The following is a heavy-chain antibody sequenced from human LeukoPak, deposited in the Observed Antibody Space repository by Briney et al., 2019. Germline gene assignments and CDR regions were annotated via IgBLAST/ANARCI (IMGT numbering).Heavy chain of an antibody. CDR1: GGSISSFY. D-gene: IGHD3-16*01. Sequence: SETLSLTCTVSGGSISSFYWSWIRQPPGKGLEWLGYIYYTGSTNYNPSLMSRVTISVDTSKNQFSLKLSSVTAADTAVYYCARLGGAYLSSWGQGTLVTVSS. CDR3: ARLGGAYLSS. CDR2: IYYTGST. J-gene: IGHJ5*02. V-gene: IGHV4-59*08.